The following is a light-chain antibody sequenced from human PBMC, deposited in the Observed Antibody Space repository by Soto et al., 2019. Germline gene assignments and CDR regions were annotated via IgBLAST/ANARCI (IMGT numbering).Light chain of an antibody. V-gene: IGKV3-20*01. CDR2: DVS. CDR1: QSVSSSY. Sequence: EIVLTQSPGTLSLSPGERATLSCRSSQSVSSSYLAWYQHKPGQAPRLLIYDVSSRATGIPDRFSGSGSGTDFTLANSGLEPAACAVYYGQQYGSSLPFGHATRVEIK. CDR3: QQYGSSLP. J-gene: IGKJ1*01.